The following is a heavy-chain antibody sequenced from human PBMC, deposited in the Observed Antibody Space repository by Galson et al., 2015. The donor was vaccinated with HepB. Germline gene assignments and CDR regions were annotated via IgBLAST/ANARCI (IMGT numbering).Heavy chain of an antibody. D-gene: IGHD3-22*01. CDR1: GYTFTSYA. CDR2: INTNTGNP. J-gene: IGHJ6*02. CDR3: AREYYDSSGYENYYYYYGMDV. Sequence: SVKVSCKASGYTFTSYAMNWVRQAPGQGLEWMGWINTNTGNPTYAQGFTGRFVFSLDTSVSTAYLQISSLKAEDTAVYYCAREYYDSSGYENYYYYYGMDVWGQGTTVTVSS. V-gene: IGHV7-4-1*02.